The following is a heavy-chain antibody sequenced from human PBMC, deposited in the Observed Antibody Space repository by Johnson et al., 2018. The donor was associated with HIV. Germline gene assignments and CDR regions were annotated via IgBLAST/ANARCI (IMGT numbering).Heavy chain of an antibody. Sequence: QMLLVESGGGVVQPVRSLRLSCAASGFTFSSYGMHWVRQAPGKGLEWVAVISYDGSNKYYADSVKGRFTISRDNSKNTLYLQMNSLRAEDTAVYYCAKDLELSPGTARAVGGSFDIWGQGTTVPVSS. CDR1: GFTFSSYG. CDR3: AKDLELSPGTARAVGGSFDI. J-gene: IGHJ3*02. D-gene: IGHD6-19*01. CDR2: ISYDGSNK. V-gene: IGHV3-30*18.